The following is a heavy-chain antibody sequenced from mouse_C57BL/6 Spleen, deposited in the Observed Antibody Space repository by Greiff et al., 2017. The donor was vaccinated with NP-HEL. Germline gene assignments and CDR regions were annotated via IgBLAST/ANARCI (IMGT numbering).Heavy chain of an antibody. D-gene: IGHD2-5*01. CDR3: ARAKDYSNYFDY. J-gene: IGHJ2*01. CDR2: INPYNGGT. Sequence: EVQLQQSGPVLVKPGASVKMSCKASGYTFTDYYMNWVKQSHGKSLEWIGVINPYNGGTSYNQKFKGKATLTVDKSSSTAYMELNSLTSEDSAVYYCARAKDYSNYFDYWGQGTTLTVSS. V-gene: IGHV1-19*01. CDR1: GYTFTDYY.